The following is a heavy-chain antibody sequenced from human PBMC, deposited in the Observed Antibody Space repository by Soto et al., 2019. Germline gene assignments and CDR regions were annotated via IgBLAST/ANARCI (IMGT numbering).Heavy chain of an antibody. D-gene: IGHD3-3*01. Sequence: GGSLRLSCAASGFTFSSYGMHWVRQAPGKGLEWVAVIWYDGSNKYYADSVKGRFTISRDNSKNTLYLQMNSLRAEDTAVYYCARGSRVRFLWYFDYWGQGTLVTVSS. CDR1: GFTFSSYG. CDR2: IWYDGSNK. J-gene: IGHJ4*02. CDR3: ARGSRVRFLWYFDY. V-gene: IGHV3-33*01.